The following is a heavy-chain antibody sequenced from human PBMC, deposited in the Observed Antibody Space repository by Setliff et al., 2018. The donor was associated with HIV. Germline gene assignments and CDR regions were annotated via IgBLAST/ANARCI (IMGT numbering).Heavy chain of an antibody. CDR2: ISPSGST. CDR1: RGSFSDYY. J-gene: IGHJ6*03. Sequence: PSETLSLTCVVYRGSFSDYYWTWIRQPPGKGLEWIGEISPSGSTNYNPSLKSRVTISVDTSENQFSLKLSSVTAADTAVYYCARTPQEVVVEAATRPYYYYYMDVWGKGTTVTVSS. V-gene: IGHV4-34*01. D-gene: IGHD2-15*01. CDR3: ARTPQEVVVEAATRPYYYYYMDV.